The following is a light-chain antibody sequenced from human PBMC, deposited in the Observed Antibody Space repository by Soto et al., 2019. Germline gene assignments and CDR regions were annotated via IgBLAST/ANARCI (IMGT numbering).Light chain of an antibody. CDR1: SNDVGGYNY. V-gene: IGLV2-14*03. Sequence: QSALTQPASVSGSPGQSITISCTGTSNDVGGYNYVSWFQHHPGKAPKLMIYDVNSRPSGVSDRFSGSKSGNTASLTISGLQAEDEADYYCISYRSSGTLIFGGGTKVTVL. CDR3: ISYRSSGTLI. CDR2: DVN. J-gene: IGLJ2*01.